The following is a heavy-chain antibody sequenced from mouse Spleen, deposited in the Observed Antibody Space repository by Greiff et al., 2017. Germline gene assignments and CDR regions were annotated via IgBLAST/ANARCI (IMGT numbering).Heavy chain of an antibody. CDR2: INPSTGGT. CDR3: ARKGTTVVAPFAY. D-gene: IGHD1-1*01. J-gene: IGHJ3*01. CDR1: GYSFTGYY. Sequence: VQLQQSGPELVKPGASVKISCKASGYSFTGYYMNWVKQSPEKSLEWIGEINPSTGGTTYNQKFKAKATLTVDKSSSTAYMQLKSLTSEDSAVYYCARKGTTVVAPFAYWGQGTLVTVSA. V-gene: IGHV1-42*01.